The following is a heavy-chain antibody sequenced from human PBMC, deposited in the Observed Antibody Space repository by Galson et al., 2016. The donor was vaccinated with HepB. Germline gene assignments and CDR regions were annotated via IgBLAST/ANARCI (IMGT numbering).Heavy chain of an antibody. Sequence: SVKVSCKASGYSFSNYIMNWVRQAPGQRLEWMGWINGGNGNTKYSERFQDRVTITRDTSANTVYMELDSLTSEDTAFYYCARDLGSSTWWGWLDPWGQGSLVSV. D-gene: IGHD6-13*01. CDR1: GYSFSNYI. J-gene: IGHJ5*02. CDR3: ARDLGSSTWWGWLDP. CDR2: INGGNGNT. V-gene: IGHV1-3*01.